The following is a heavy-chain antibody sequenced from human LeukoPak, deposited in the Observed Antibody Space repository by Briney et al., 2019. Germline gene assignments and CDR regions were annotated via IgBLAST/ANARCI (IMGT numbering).Heavy chain of an antibody. CDR1: GFTFSSYS. V-gene: IGHV3-23*01. D-gene: IGHD3-10*01. CDR2: ISGSGGST. J-gene: IGHJ4*02. CDR3: AKDRLLWFGELLSPFDY. Sequence: GGSLRLSCAASGFTFSSYSMNWVRQAPGKGLEWVSAISGSGGSTYYADSVKGRFTISRDNSKNTLYLQMNSLRAEDTAVYYCAKDRLLWFGELLSPFDYWGQGTLVTVSS.